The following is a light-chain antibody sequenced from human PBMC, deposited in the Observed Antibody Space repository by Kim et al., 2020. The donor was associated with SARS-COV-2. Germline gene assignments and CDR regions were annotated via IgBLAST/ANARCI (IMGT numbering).Light chain of an antibody. J-gene: IGKJ1*01. V-gene: IGKV4-1*01. CDR1: QSLLYSSNNRNS. Sequence: ATINCKSSQSLLYSSNNRNSLVWYQQKPGQPPKLLIYWASTRESGVPDRFSGSGSGTDFTLTISSLQAEDVAVYYCHQYYTTPWTFGQGTKVEIK. CDR2: WAS. CDR3: HQYYTTPWT.